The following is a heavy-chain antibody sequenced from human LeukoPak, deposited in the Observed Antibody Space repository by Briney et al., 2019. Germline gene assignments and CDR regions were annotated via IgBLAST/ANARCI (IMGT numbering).Heavy chain of an antibody. CDR2: MNPNSGNT. D-gene: IGHD3-9*01. Sequence: ASVKVSCKASGYTFTGYYVHWVRQAPGQGLEWMGWMNPNSGNTGYAQKFQGRVTMTRNTSTSTAYMELSSLRSEDTAVYYCARGGRYYDILTGYYSDYYYGMDVWGQGTTVTVSS. J-gene: IGHJ6*02. CDR3: ARGGRYYDILTGYYSDYYYGMDV. CDR1: GYTFTGYY. V-gene: IGHV1-8*02.